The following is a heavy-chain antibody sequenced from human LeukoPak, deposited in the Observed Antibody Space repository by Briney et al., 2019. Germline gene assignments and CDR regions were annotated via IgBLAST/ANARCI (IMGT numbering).Heavy chain of an antibody. CDR1: GYTFTDYY. J-gene: IGHJ4*02. D-gene: IGHD4-11*01. Sequence: ASVKVSCKTSGYTFTDYYIHWVRQAPGQGLEWLGSINPNSGETNSAQKFKGRVTMTGDTSISTAYMELRRVTSDDTAVYYCARDRDYSNTERGFDYWGQGTLVSVSS. V-gene: IGHV1-2*02. CDR3: ARDRDYSNTERGFDY. CDR2: INPNSGET.